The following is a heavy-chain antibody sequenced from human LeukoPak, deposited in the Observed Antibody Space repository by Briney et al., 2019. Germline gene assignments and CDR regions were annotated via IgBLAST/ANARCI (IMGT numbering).Heavy chain of an antibody. J-gene: IGHJ4*02. CDR2: IYPGDSDT. V-gene: IGHV5-51*01. D-gene: IGHD3-22*01. CDR3: ARRFDGSGYYQNFDY. Sequence: GESLKISCKGSGYSFTSYWIGWVRPMPGKGLEWMGIIYPGDSDTRYSPSFQGQVTISADKSISTAYLQWSSLKASDTAMYYCARRFDGSGYYQNFDYWGQGTLVTVSS. CDR1: GYSFTSYW.